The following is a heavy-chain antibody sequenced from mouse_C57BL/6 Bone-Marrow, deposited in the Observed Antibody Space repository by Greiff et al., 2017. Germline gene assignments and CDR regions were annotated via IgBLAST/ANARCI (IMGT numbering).Heavy chain of an antibody. CDR3: ATDGYSPEVYFDY. CDR2: IHPNSGST. Sequence: QVQLKQPGAELVKPGASVKLSCKASGYTFTSYWMHWVKQRPGQGLEWIGMIHPNSGSTNYNEKFKSKATLTADKSSSTAYMQLSSLTSEDSAVXYCATDGYSPEVYFDYWGQGTTLTVSS. J-gene: IGHJ2*01. D-gene: IGHD2-3*01. V-gene: IGHV1-64*01. CDR1: GYTFTSYW.